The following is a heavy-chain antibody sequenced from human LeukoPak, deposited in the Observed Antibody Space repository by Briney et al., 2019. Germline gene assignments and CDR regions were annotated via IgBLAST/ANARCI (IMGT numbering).Heavy chain of an antibody. D-gene: IGHD2-15*01. J-gene: IGHJ4*02. CDR1: GGSFSGYY. CDR3: ARVYCSGGSCPY. V-gene: IGHV4-34*01. CDR2: INHSGST. Sequence: SETLSLTCAVYGGSFSGYYWSWIRQPPGKGLEWIGEINHSGSTNYNPSLKSRVTISVDTSKNQFSLKLSSVTAADTAVYYCARVYCSGGSCPYWGQGILVTVSS.